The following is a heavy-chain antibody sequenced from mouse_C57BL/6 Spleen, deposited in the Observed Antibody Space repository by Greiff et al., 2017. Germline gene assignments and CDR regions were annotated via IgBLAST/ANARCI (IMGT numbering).Heavy chain of an antibody. Sequence: VKLMESGPELVKPGASVKISCKASGYSFTSYYIHWVKQRPGQGLEWIGWIYPGSGNTKYNEKFKGKATLTADTSSSTAYMQLSSLTSEDSAVYYCARGTTVVATDYFDYWGQGTTLTVSS. CDR1: GYSFTSYY. V-gene: IGHV1-66*01. CDR3: ARGTTVVATDYFDY. J-gene: IGHJ2*01. D-gene: IGHD1-1*01. CDR2: IYPGSGNT.